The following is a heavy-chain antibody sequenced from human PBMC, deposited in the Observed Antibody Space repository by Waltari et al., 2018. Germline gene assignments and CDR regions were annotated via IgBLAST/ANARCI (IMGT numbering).Heavy chain of an antibody. V-gene: IGHV3-23*01. CDR2: IGAVTST. CDR1: GFSFRSFG. D-gene: IGHD3-22*01. Sequence: EVQLLESGGGLVQPGGSLRLSCAASGFSFRSFGLSWLRQAPGKGLEWVSAIGAVTSTYYADSVKGRFTISRDNSKNTLFLQMNSLRAEDTAIYYCARVHSLGQYDTSGAESNFDHWGQGALVTVSS. J-gene: IGHJ4*02. CDR3: ARVHSLGQYDTSGAESNFDH.